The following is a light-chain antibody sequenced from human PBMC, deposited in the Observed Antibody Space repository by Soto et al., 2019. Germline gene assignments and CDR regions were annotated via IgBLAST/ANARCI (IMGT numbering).Light chain of an antibody. V-gene: IGKV3-15*01. CDR3: QQYNNWTLYT. CDR1: QSVSSN. CDR2: GAS. Sequence: EIVMTQSPATLSVSPGERATLSCRASQSVSSNLAWYQQRPGQAPRLLIYGASTRATGIPARISGSGSRTEFTLTISSLQSEDFAVYYCQQYNNWTLYTFGQGTKLEIQ. J-gene: IGKJ2*01.